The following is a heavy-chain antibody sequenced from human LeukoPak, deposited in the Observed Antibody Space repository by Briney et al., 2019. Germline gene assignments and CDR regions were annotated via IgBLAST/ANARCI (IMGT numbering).Heavy chain of an antibody. J-gene: IGHJ4*02. V-gene: IGHV3-21*01. Sequence: GGSLRLSCAASGFTFSSYSMNWVRQAPGKRLEWVSSISSSSSYIYYADSVKGRFTISRDNAQNSLYLQMNSLRAEDTAVFYCARGTSSGWSYLDYWGQGTLVTVSS. CDR1: GFTFSSYS. CDR2: ISSSSSYI. D-gene: IGHD6-19*01. CDR3: ARGTSSGWSYLDY.